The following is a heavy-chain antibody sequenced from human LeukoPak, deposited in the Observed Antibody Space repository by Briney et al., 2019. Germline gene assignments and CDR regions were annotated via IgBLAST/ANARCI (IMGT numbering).Heavy chain of an antibody. CDR3: ARSPVLWDFWSGYYEYYFDY. CDR1: GYTFTSYY. Sequence: ASVKVSCKASGYTFTSYYMHWVRQAPGQGLEWMGIINPSGGSTSYAQKFQGRVTMTRDTSTSTAYMELSRLRSDDTAVYYCARSPVLWDFWSGYYEYYFDYWGQGTLVTVSS. CDR2: INPSGGST. V-gene: IGHV1-46*01. J-gene: IGHJ4*02. D-gene: IGHD3-3*01.